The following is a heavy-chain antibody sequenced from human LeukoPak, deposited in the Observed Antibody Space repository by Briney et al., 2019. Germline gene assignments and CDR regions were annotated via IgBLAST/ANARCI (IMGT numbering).Heavy chain of an antibody. Sequence: ASVTVSCKASGYTFTSYYVHWVRQAPGQGLEWMGIIIPSGGFTTYAQNFQGRVTMTRDTSTSTVYMELSSLRSEDTAVYYCARAKGGSGYDSYYFDYWGQGTLVTVSS. CDR1: GYTFTSYY. J-gene: IGHJ4*02. D-gene: IGHD5-12*01. V-gene: IGHV1-46*01. CDR2: IIPSGGFT. CDR3: ARAKGGSGYDSYYFDY.